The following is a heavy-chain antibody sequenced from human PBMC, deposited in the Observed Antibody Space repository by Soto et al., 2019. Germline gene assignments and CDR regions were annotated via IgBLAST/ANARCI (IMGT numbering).Heavy chain of an antibody. V-gene: IGHV4-4*07. Sequence: SETLSLTCTVSGGSISSYYWSWIRQPAGKGLEWIGRIYTSGSTNYNPSLKSRVTMSVDTSKNQFSLKLSSVTAADTAVYYCARAPSSGYDFWSGYYTYYYYGMAVWGQGTTVTVSS. J-gene: IGHJ6*02. D-gene: IGHD3-3*01. CDR1: GGSISSYY. CDR2: IYTSGST. CDR3: ARAPSSGYDFWSGYYTYYYYGMAV.